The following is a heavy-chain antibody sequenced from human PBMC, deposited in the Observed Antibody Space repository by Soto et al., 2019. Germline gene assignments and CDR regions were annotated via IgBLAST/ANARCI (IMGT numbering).Heavy chain of an antibody. CDR1: GYTFTSYG. J-gene: IGHJ6*02. CDR3: AKNGQPPYYYYGLDV. Sequence: ASVKVSCKASGYTFTSYGISWVRQAPGQGLQWMGWISGCNGDANYAQRFQGRVSMTIDTSTTTAYMELRTLTSDDTAVYYCAKNGQPPYYYYGLDVWGQGTTVTGSS. CDR2: ISGCNGDA. D-gene: IGHD2-8*01. V-gene: IGHV1-18*01.